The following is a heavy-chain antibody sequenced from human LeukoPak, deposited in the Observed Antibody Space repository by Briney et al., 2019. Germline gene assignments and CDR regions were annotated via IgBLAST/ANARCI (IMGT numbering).Heavy chain of an antibody. D-gene: IGHD4-23*01. J-gene: IGHJ4*02. Sequence: GGSLRLSCAASGFTFSSYSMNWVRQAPGEGLEWVSSISSSSSYIYYADSVKGRFTISRDNAKNSLYLQMNSLRAEDTAVYYCARDRDDYGGNSWPDYWGQGTLVTVSS. V-gene: IGHV3-21*01. CDR2: ISSSSSYI. CDR1: GFTFSSYS. CDR3: ARDRDDYGGNSWPDY.